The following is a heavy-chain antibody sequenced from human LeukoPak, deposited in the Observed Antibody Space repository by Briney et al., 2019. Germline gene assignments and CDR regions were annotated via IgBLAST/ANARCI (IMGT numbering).Heavy chain of an antibody. CDR2: INPSGGST. J-gene: IGHJ5*02. D-gene: IGHD5-18*01. Sequence: GASVKVSCKASGYTFTSYYMHWVRQAPGQGLEWMGIINPSGGSTSYAQKFQGRVTMTRDTSTSTVYMELSSLRSEDTAVYYCARDGGARIAMVPNWFDPWGQGTLFTVSS. V-gene: IGHV1-46*01. CDR1: GYTFTSYY. CDR3: ARDGGARIAMVPNWFDP.